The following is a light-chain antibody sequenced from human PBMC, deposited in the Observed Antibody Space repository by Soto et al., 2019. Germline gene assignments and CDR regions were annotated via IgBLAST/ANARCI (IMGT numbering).Light chain of an antibody. Sequence: EIVLTQSPATLSLSPGERGTLSCRASESIRGYLAWYQQRPGQAPRLLIYDASNRATGIPARFSGSGSGTDFTLTISSLEPEDFGVYYCQQRSKWPITFGQGTRLEIK. V-gene: IGKV3-11*01. CDR1: ESIRGY. CDR3: QQRSKWPIT. J-gene: IGKJ5*01. CDR2: DAS.